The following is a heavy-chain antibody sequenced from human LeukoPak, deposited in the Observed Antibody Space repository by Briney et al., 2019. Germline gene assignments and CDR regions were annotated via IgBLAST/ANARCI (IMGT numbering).Heavy chain of an antibody. Sequence: SVKVSCKASGGTFSSYAISWVRQAPGQGLEWMGRIIPILGIANYAQKFQGRVTITADKSTSTAYMELSSLRSEDTAVYYCAREATVYYFGYWGQGTLVTVSS. J-gene: IGHJ4*02. CDR2: IIPILGIA. CDR1: GGTFSSYA. CDR3: AREATVYYFGY. D-gene: IGHD4-17*01. V-gene: IGHV1-69*04.